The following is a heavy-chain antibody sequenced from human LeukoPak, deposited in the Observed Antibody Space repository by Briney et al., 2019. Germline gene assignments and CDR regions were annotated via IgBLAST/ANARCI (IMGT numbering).Heavy chain of an antibody. V-gene: IGHV3-53*01. D-gene: IGHD5-24*01. J-gene: IGHJ4*02. Sequence: PGGSLRLSCAASGFTFSSYGMNWVRQAPGKGLEWVSAIYSGGSTYYADSVKGRFTISRDNSKNTLYLQMNSLRAEDTAVYYCARGSGYNFGPFDYWGQGTLVTVSS. CDR3: ARGSGYNFGPFDY. CDR1: GFTFSSYG. CDR2: IYSGGST.